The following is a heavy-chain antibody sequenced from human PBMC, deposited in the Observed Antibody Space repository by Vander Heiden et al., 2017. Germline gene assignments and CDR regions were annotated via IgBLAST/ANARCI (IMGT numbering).Heavy chain of an antibody. CDR1: GASISSSSYY. Sequence: QLQLQESGPGLVKPSETLSPTCTVSGASISSSSYYWGWLRQPPAKGLEWIGTFYYSATTYYNPSLKSRVTISVDTSKNQFSLKLTSVTAADTAVYYCARRNDPAGEYFHHWGQGTLVTVSS. CDR3: ARRNDPAGEYFHH. J-gene: IGHJ1*01. V-gene: IGHV4-39*01. CDR2: FYYSATT. D-gene: IGHD1-1*01.